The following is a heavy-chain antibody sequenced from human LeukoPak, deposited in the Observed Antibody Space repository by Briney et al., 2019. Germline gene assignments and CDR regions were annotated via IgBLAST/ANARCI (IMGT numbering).Heavy chain of an antibody. J-gene: IGHJ5*02. D-gene: IGHD3-10*01. V-gene: IGHV1-18*01. CDR2: ISAYNGNT. Sequence: ASVKVSCKASGYTFTSYGISWVRQAPGQGLEWMGWISAYNGNTNYAQKLQGRVTMTTDTSTSTAYMELRSLRSDDTAVYYCAREFTMVRGVIVWFDPWAREPWSPSPQ. CDR1: GYTFTSYG. CDR3: AREFTMVRGVIVWFDP.